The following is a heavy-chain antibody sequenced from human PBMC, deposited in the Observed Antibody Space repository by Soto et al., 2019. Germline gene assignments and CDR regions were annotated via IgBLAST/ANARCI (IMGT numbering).Heavy chain of an antibody. D-gene: IGHD6-13*01. CDR1: GGSMIAYY. CDR3: ARVRGTAGKRYFDY. J-gene: IGHJ4*02. CDR2: TYYSGST. V-gene: IGHV4-59*01. Sequence: SETLSLTCTVSGGSMIAYYWNYILQPPGKGLQWIGYTYYSGSTTYNPSLKSRVTISVDSSKNQFSLKLDSVTPADTAVYYCARVRGTAGKRYFDYWGPGTLVTVSS.